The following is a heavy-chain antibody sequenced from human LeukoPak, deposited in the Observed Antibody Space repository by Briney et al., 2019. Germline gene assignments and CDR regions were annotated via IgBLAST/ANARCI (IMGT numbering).Heavy chain of an antibody. V-gene: IGHV1-18*01. Sequence: ASVKVSCEASGYTFTSYGISWVRQAPGQGLEWMGWISAYNGNTNYAQKLQGRVTMTTDTSTSTAYMELRSLRSDDTAVYYCARGRDSSGYYYDAAGYWGQGTLVTVSS. D-gene: IGHD3-22*01. J-gene: IGHJ4*02. CDR1: GYTFTSYG. CDR3: ARGRDSSGYYYDAAGY. CDR2: ISAYNGNT.